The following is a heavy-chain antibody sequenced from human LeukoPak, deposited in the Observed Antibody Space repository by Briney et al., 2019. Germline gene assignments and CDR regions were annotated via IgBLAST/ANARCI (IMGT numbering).Heavy chain of an antibody. CDR2: IIPIFGTA. D-gene: IGHD6-13*01. J-gene: IGHJ6*03. CDR3: ARAKYSSSWYPYYYYMDV. CDR1: GGTFRSYA. Sequence: ASVKVSCKASGGTFRSYAISWVRQAPGQGLEWMGGIIPIFGTANYAQKFQGRVTNTTAESTSTAYMEQSSLRSEDTAVYYCARAKYSSSWYPYYYYMDVWGKGTTVTVSS. V-gene: IGHV1-69*05.